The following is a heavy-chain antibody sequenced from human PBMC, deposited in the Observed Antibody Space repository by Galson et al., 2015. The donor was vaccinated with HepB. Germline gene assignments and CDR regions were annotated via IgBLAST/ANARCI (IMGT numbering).Heavy chain of an antibody. V-gene: IGHV3-21*01. CDR2: ISSSSSYI. CDR3: ARGTPPDY. CDR1: GFTFSSYS. Sequence: SLRLSCAASGFTFSSYSMNWVRRAPGKGLEWVSSISSSSSYIYYADSVKGRFTISGDNAKNSLYLQMNSLRAEDTAVYYCARGTPPDYWGQGTLVTVSS. J-gene: IGHJ4*02. D-gene: IGHD4-23*01.